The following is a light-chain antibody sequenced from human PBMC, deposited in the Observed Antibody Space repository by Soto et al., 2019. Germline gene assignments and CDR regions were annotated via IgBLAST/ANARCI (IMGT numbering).Light chain of an antibody. J-gene: IGLJ1*01. Sequence: SVLTQPPPLSGSPGRDIPISWSATSRYVGSYNYVSWYQQHPGKAPQLMIYEVSNRPSGVSNRFSGSKSGNTASLTISGLQAEDEADYYCSSYTSSSTYVFGNGTKVTAL. CDR3: SSYTSSSTYV. V-gene: IGLV2-14*01. CDR2: EVS. CDR1: SRYVGSYNY.